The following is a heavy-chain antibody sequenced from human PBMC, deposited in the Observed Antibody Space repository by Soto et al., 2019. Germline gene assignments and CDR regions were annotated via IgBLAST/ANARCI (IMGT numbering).Heavy chain of an antibody. Sequence: SETLSLTCTVPGGSISSGDYYWSWIRQPPGKGLEWIGYIYYSGSTYYNPSLKSRVTISVDTSKNQFSLKLSSVTAADTAVYYCARDLAAGTLMDVWGQGTTVTVSS. D-gene: IGHD6-13*01. J-gene: IGHJ6*02. CDR1: GGSISSGDYY. CDR3: ARDLAAGTLMDV. CDR2: IYYSGST. V-gene: IGHV4-30-4*01.